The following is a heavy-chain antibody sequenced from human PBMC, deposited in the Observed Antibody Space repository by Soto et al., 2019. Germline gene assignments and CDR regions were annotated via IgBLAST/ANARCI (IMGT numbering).Heavy chain of an antibody. CDR1: GFTFSSYG. CDR2: IWYDGSNK. J-gene: IGHJ4*02. D-gene: IGHD4-17*01. Sequence: QVQLVESGGGVVQPGRSLRLSCAASGFTFSSYGMHWVRQAPGKGLEWVAVIWYDGSNKYYADSVKGRFTISRDNSKNTLYLQMNSLRAEDTAVYYCARYYGDYVGFDYWGQGTLVTVSS. CDR3: ARYYGDYVGFDY. V-gene: IGHV3-33*01.